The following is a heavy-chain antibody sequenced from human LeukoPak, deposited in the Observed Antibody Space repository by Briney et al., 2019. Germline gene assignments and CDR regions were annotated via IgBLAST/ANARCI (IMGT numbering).Heavy chain of an antibody. CDR2: IRSKANSYAT. V-gene: IGHV3-73*01. J-gene: IGHJ5*02. CDR3: TRVRGVIIESWFDP. Sequence: PGGSLRLSCAASGFTFSGSAMHWVCQASGKGLEWVGRIRSKANSYATAYAASVKGRFTISRDDSKNTAYLQMNSLKTEDTAVYYCTRVRGVIIESWFDPWGQGTLVTVSS. CDR1: GFTFSGSA. D-gene: IGHD3-10*01.